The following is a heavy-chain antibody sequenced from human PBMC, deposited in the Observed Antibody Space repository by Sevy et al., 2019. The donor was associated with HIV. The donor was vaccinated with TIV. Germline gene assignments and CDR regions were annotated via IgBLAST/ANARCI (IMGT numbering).Heavy chain of an antibody. Sequence: ASVKVSCKASGYTFTSYDINWVRQATGQGLEWMGWMNPNSGNTGYAQKFQGRVTMTRNTSISTAYMELSSLRSEDTAVYYCARGRVDFWGGREYYFDYWGQGTLVTVSS. D-gene: IGHD3-3*01. CDR2: MNPNSGNT. V-gene: IGHV1-8*01. J-gene: IGHJ4*01. CDR1: GYTFTSYD. CDR3: ARGRVDFWGGREYYFDY.